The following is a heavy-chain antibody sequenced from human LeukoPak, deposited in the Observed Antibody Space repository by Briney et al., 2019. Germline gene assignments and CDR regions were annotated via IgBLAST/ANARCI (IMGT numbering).Heavy chain of an antibody. CDR3: ARAFGDNVSSAPLIDY. CDR1: GFTFSSYA. CDR2: ISGSGGST. Sequence: GGSLRLSCAAPGFTFSSYAMSWVRQAPGKGLEWVSAISGSGGSTYYADSVKGRFTISRDNSKNTLYLQMSSLRAEDTAVYYCARAFGDNVSSAPLIDYWGQGTLVTVSS. J-gene: IGHJ4*02. D-gene: IGHD2-21*02. V-gene: IGHV3-23*01.